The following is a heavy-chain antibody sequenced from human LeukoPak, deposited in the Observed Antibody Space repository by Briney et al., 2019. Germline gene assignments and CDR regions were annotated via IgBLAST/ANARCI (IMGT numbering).Heavy chain of an antibody. CDR3: ARAFGVATTYYYYYYGMDV. CDR2: IIPIFGTA. J-gene: IGHJ6*02. Sequence: SVKVSCKASGGTFSSYAISWVRQAPGQGLEWMGGIIPIFGTANYAQRFQGRVTITADESTSTAYMELSSLRPEDTAVYYCARAFGVATTYYYYYYGMDVWGQGTTVTVSS. CDR1: GGTFSSYA. D-gene: IGHD3-3*01. V-gene: IGHV1-69*13.